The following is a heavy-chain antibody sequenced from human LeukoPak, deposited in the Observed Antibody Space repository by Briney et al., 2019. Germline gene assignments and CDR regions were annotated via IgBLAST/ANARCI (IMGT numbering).Heavy chain of an antibody. Sequence: GGSLRLSGAASGFTFSSYPMHWVRQAPGKGLEYVSSINNDGSSKYYASSVQGRFIISRDNSRNTLYLQLGSLRAEDMAVYYCAKDNRAAGDYYMDVWGKGTTVTVSS. CDR1: GFTFSSYP. CDR2: INNDGSSK. V-gene: IGHV3-64*01. CDR3: AKDNRAAGDYYMDV. J-gene: IGHJ6*03. D-gene: IGHD6-19*01.